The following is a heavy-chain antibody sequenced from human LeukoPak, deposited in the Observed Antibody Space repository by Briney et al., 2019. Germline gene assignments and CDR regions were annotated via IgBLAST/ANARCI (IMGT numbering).Heavy chain of an antibody. V-gene: IGHV3-21*01. Sequence: GGSLRLSCAASGFSFSSYNMNWVRQAPGKGLEWVSSITSGSSYIYYADSVKGRFTISRDNAKNSLYLQMNSLRAEDTAVYYCARDPYSGSYGNYYYYFMDVWGKGTTVTISS. CDR3: ARDPYSGSYGNYYYYFMDV. D-gene: IGHD1-26*01. CDR2: ITSGSSYI. CDR1: GFSFSSYN. J-gene: IGHJ6*03.